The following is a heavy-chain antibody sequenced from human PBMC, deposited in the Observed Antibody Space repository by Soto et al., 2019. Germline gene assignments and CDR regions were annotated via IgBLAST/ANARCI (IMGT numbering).Heavy chain of an antibody. D-gene: IGHD3-3*01. J-gene: IGHJ4*02. V-gene: IGHV3-11*01. CDR3: ARDRRGRDFWSGYYTGQCFGY. Sequence: PGGSLRLSCAASGFTFSDYYMSWIRQAPGKGLEWVSYISSSGSTIYYADSVKGRFTISRDNAKNSLYLQMNSLRAEDTAVYYCARDRRGRDFWSGYYTGQCFGYWGQGTLVTVSS. CDR1: GFTFSDYY. CDR2: ISSSGSTI.